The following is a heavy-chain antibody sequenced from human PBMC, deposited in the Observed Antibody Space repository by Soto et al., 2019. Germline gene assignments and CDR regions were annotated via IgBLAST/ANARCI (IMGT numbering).Heavy chain of an antibody. V-gene: IGHV3-30-3*01. CDR3: TRGLLTDFFDY. CDR1: GFTFDTYA. CDR2: ISYDGSNQ. J-gene: IGHJ4*02. Sequence: PGGSLRLSCAASGFTFDTYAMHWVRQAPGKGLEWVAVISYDGSNQFYAGSVKGRFTVSRDNSKNTLYLQVNSLRNDDTAVYYCTRGLLTDFFDYWGQGAXVTVSS.